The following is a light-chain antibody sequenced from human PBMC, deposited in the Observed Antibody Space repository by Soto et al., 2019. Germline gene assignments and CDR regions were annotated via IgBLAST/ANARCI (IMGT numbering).Light chain of an antibody. CDR1: SGHSNYA. J-gene: IGLJ2*01. V-gene: IGLV4-69*01. CDR3: QTWGSGAVV. Sequence: QPVLTQSPSASASLGASVKLTCTLSSGHSNYAIAWHQQQPEKGPRYLMKLNSDGSHSKGGGIPDRFSGSSSGAERYLTISSLQSEDEADYYCQTWGSGAVVFGGGTKLTVL. CDR2: LNSDGSH.